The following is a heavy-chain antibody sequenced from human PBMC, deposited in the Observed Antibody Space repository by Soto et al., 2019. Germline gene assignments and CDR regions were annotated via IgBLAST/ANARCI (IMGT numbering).Heavy chain of an antibody. Sequence: QITLRESGPTLVKPTQTLTLTCTFSGFSLTTSGAGVVWIRQPPGKALEWLALIYWNDDKRYNPSLKNGLTITKDTSKNRVVLTMTNMDPVDTATYYCALGARRYDFLTGYYMSSPDYWGLGTLVTVSS. CDR2: IYWNDDK. CDR3: ALGARRYDFLTGYYMSSPDY. CDR1: GFSLTTSGAG. V-gene: IGHV2-5*01. J-gene: IGHJ4*02. D-gene: IGHD3-9*01.